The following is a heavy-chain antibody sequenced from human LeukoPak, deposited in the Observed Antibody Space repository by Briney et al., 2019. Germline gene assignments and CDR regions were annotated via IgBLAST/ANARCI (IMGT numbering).Heavy chain of an antibody. J-gene: IGHJ4*02. CDR3: AKERDAKGYFDY. Sequence: GGSLRLSCAASGFSFSTYAMSWVRQAPGPGLEWVSAISGSGKTYYPDSVKGRFTISRDNSKNTLFLQMNGLRAEDTAVYYCAKERDAKGYFDYWGRGTLVTVSS. CDR2: ISGSGKT. CDR1: GFSFSTYA. V-gene: IGHV3-23*01.